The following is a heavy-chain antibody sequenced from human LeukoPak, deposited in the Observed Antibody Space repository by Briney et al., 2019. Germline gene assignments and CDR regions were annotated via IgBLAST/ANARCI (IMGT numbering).Heavy chain of an antibody. J-gene: IGHJ3*02. D-gene: IGHD1-26*01. Sequence: PGGSLRLSCAASGFTFSSYAMHWVRQAPGKGLEWVAVISYDGSNKYYADSVKGRFTISRDNSKNTLYLQMNSLRAEDTAVYYCAASSSGSYYLEWRGNAFDIWGQGTMVTVSS. CDR2: ISYDGSNK. CDR1: GFTFSSYA. V-gene: IGHV3-30-3*01. CDR3: AASSSGSYYLEWRGNAFDI.